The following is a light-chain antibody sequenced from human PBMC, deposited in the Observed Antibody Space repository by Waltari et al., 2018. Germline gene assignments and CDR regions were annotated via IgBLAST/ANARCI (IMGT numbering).Light chain of an antibody. Sequence: QSALTQPASVSGSHGQSITISCTGTSSDVGGYNLVSWYQQHPDKPPKLMIYDVTERPSGVSNRFSGSKSGNTASLTISGLRAEDEADYYCCSYAGSTTHVVFGGGTKLTVL. CDR1: SSDVGGYNL. J-gene: IGLJ2*01. CDR2: DVT. CDR3: CSYAGSTTHVV. V-gene: IGLV2-23*02.